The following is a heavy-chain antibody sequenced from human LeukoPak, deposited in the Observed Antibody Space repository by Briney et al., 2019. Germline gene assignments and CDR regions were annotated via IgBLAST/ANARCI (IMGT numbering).Heavy chain of an antibody. J-gene: IGHJ4*02. CDR1: GFAFSSYA. V-gene: IGHV3-30-3*01. CDR2: IQYDGSDK. D-gene: IGHD2-15*01. Sequence: GRSLRLSCAVSGFAFSSYAMHWVRQAPGKGLEWVAIIQYDGSDKFYGDSVKGRFTISRDNSKNTLYLQMNNLRAEDTAVYYCARDPKRYCSGGSCYVDSWGQGTLVTVSS. CDR3: ARDPKRYCSGGSCYVDS.